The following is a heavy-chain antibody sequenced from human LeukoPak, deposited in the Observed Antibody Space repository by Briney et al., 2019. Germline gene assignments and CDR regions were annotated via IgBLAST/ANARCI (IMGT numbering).Heavy chain of an antibody. D-gene: IGHD6-13*01. V-gene: IGHV3-48*02. CDR3: VRAYCSTCYGYAY. Sequence: GGSLRLSCVVSGFTLSSYSMNWVRQVPGKGLEWISYITSGSGTIYADSVKGRFTISRDNAKNSVFLQMNSLRDEDTAAYYCVRAYCSTCYGYAYWGLGTLVTVSS. CDR2: ITSGSGTI. J-gene: IGHJ4*02. CDR1: GFTLSSYS.